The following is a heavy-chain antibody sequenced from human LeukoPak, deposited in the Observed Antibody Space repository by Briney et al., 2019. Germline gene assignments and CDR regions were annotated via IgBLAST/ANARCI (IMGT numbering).Heavy chain of an antibody. V-gene: IGHV4-34*01. CDR2: INHSGST. Sequence: SETLSLTCAVYGGSFSGYYWSWIRQPPGKGLEWIGEINHSGSTNYNPSLKSRVTISVDTSKNQFSLKLSSVTAADTAVYYCAREPRLGRWLSPRYFQHWGQGTLVTASS. CDR1: GGSFSGYY. CDR3: AREPRLGRWLSPRYFQH. D-gene: IGHD3-22*01. J-gene: IGHJ1*01.